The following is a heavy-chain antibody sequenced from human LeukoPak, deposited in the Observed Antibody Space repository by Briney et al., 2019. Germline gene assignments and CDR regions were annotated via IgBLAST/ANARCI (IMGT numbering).Heavy chain of an antibody. CDR2: IWNDGSNK. Sequence: GGSLRLSCAASGFTFSVYGMHWVRHAPGKGLECVAVIWNDGSNKFYADSVKGRFTISRDNSKNTLYLQMNSLRTEDMAVYYCARAVGPFDYWGQGTLVTVSS. CDR1: GFTFSVYG. D-gene: IGHD2-15*01. J-gene: IGHJ4*02. V-gene: IGHV3-33*01. CDR3: ARAVGPFDY.